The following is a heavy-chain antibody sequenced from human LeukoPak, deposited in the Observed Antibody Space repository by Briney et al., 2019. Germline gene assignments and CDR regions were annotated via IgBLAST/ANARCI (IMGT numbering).Heavy chain of an antibody. Sequence: GGSLRLSCAASGFTFGTYEMNWVRQAPGKGLEWVSYISISGSTIYYADSVKGRFTISRDNAKNSLYLQMNSLRAEDTAVYYCARDQGGVGYWGQGTLVTVSS. CDR2: ISISGSTI. V-gene: IGHV3-48*03. J-gene: IGHJ4*02. D-gene: IGHD3-16*01. CDR3: ARDQGGVGY. CDR1: GFTFGTYE.